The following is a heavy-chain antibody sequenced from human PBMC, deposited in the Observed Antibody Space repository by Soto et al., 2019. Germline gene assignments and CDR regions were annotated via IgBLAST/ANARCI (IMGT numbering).Heavy chain of an antibody. CDR3: ARIGTLDWIDDY. Sequence: QVQLVQSGAEVKKPGSSVKVSCKASGGTFRSYVTSWVRQAPGQGLEWLGGIIPMYGTTYYAQTFQGRVTISADESTSTAFMELSSLRSEDTAVYYCARIGTLDWIDDYWGQRTLVTVSS. CDR2: IIPMYGTT. J-gene: IGHJ4*02. V-gene: IGHV1-69*12. CDR1: GGTFRSYV. D-gene: IGHD1-1*01.